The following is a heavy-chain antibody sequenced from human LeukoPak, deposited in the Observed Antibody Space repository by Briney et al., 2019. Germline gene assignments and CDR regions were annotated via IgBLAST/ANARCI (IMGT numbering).Heavy chain of an antibody. V-gene: IGHV3-30*18. CDR3: AKEGGFPFDY. CDR1: GFTFSSYG. CDR2: ISYDGSNK. D-gene: IGHD3-16*01. Sequence: AGGSLRLSCAASGFTFSSYGMHWVRQAPGKGLEWVAVISYDGSNKYYADSVKGRFTISRDNSKNTLYLQMNSLRAEDTAVYYCAKEGGFPFDYWGQGTLVTVSS. J-gene: IGHJ4*02.